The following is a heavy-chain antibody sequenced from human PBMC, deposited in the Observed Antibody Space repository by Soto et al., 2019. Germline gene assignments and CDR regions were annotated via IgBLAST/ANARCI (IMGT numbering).Heavy chain of an antibody. J-gene: IGHJ4*02. Sequence: QVQLQESGPGLVKPSETLSLTCTVSGGSISSYYWSWIRQPPGKGLEWIGYIYYSGSTNYNPSLKRRVTISVDTSKNQFSLKLSSVTAADTAVYYCARIKYSSGGDYWGQGTLVTVSS. CDR1: GGSISSYY. CDR2: IYYSGST. CDR3: ARIKYSSGGDY. D-gene: IGHD6-19*01. V-gene: IGHV4-59*01.